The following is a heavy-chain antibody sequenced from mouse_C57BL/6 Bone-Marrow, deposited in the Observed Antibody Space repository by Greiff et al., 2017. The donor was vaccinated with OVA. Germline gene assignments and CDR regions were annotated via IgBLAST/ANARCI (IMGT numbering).Heavy chain of an antibody. J-gene: IGHJ3*01. CDR1: GYTFTNYW. D-gene: IGHD1-1*01. CDR3: ARVSLYYYGSSFAY. V-gene: IGHV1-63*01. Sequence: VQLQESGAELVRPGTSVKMSCKASGYTFTNYWIGWAKQRPGHGLEWIGDIYPGGGYTNYNEKFKGKATLTEDKSSSPADMQFSSRTSEDSAIYYCARVSLYYYGSSFAYWGQGTLVTVSA. CDR2: IYPGGGYT.